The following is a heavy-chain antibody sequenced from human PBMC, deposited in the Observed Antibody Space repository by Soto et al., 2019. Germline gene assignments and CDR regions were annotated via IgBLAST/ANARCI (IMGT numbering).Heavy chain of an antibody. J-gene: IGHJ5*02. CDR3: ARHSYYSNPLRFDP. V-gene: IGHV4-59*08. Sequence: QVQLQESGPGLVQPSETLSITCTVSGGSITGYYWRWIRQPPGKGPEWIGNIHYSGSTTYNPSLKSRVTISVDRSKNQFSLRLSSVTAAETAVYYCARHSYYSNPLRFDPWGQGTLVTVSS. D-gene: IGHD4-4*01. CDR2: IHYSGST. CDR1: GGSITGYY.